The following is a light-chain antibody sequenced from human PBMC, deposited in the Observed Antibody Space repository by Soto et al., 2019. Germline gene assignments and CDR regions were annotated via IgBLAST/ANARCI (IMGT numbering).Light chain of an antibody. J-gene: IGKJ1*01. Sequence: DIQMTQSPSTLSASMGYRVTITCRSSQSISTWLDWYQQKPVKTPNLLIYKASRLETGVPSRFSASGSGTEFTLTISSLQPDDFATYYCQQYSSSSRTFGQGTKVDI. V-gene: IGKV1-5*03. CDR3: QQYSSSSRT. CDR2: KAS. CDR1: QSISTW.